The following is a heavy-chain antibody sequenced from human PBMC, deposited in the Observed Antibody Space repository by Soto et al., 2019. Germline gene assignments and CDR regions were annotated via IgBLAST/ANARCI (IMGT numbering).Heavy chain of an antibody. J-gene: IGHJ4*02. CDR2: IYHSGST. CDR1: GYSISSCYH. CDR3: ARLVNVSYYDSSGRFVDY. D-gene: IGHD3-22*01. Sequence: SETLSLTCAVSGYSISSCYHWGWIRQPPGKGLERIGSIYHSGSTYYTPSLKSRVTISVDTSKNQFSLKLSSVTAADTAGYYCARLVNVSYYDSSGRFVDYWGQGTLVTVSS. V-gene: IGHV4-38-2*01.